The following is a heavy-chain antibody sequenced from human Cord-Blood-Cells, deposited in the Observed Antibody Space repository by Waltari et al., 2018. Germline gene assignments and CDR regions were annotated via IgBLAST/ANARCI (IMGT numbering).Heavy chain of an antibody. V-gene: IGHV3-30*18. CDR3: AKDLGLGIVDY. CDR1: GFTFSSCG. Sequence: QLQLVESGGGVVQPGRSLSHSCAASGFTFSSCGLHWVRQAPGKGLEWVAVISYDGSNKYYADSVKGRFTISRDNSKNTLYLQMNSLRAEDTAVYYCAKDLGLGIVDYWGQGTLVTVSS. J-gene: IGHJ4*02. D-gene: IGHD7-27*01. CDR2: ISYDGSNK.